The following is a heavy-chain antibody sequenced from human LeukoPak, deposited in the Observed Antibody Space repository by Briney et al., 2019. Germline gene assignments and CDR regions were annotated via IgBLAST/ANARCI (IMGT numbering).Heavy chain of an antibody. CDR3: ARAYYDFWSGYSIYFDY. D-gene: IGHD3-3*01. V-gene: IGHV3-11*01. Sequence: PGGSLRLSCAASGFTFSDYYMSWLRQAPGKGLEWVSYISSSGSTIYYADSVKGRFTISRDNAKNSLYLQMNSLRAEDTAVYYCARAYYDFWSGYSIYFDYWGQGTLVTVSS. J-gene: IGHJ4*02. CDR2: ISSSGSTI. CDR1: GFTFSDYY.